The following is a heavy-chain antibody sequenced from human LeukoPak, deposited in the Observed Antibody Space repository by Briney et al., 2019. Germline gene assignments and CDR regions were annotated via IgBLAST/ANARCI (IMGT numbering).Heavy chain of an antibody. CDR3: AREESSGWYYGMDV. J-gene: IGHJ6*02. CDR1: GGSISSYY. D-gene: IGHD6-19*01. CDR2: IYYSGST. Sequence: SETLSLTCTVSGGSISSYYWSWIRQPPGKGLEWIGYIYYSGSTNYNPSLKSRVTISVDTSKNRFSLKLSSVTAADTAVYYCAREESSGWYYGMDVWGQGTTVTVSS. V-gene: IGHV4-59*01.